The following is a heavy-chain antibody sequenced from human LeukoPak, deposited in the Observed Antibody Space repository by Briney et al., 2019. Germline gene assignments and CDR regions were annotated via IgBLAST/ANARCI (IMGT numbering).Heavy chain of an antibody. V-gene: IGHV3-23*01. CDR3: AKDRRVLLWFGECMDV. CDR2: VGGRGTNT. D-gene: IGHD3-10*01. J-gene: IGHJ6*02. Sequence: GGSLRLSCAGSGFTFSNYAMIWVRQVPGKGLEWVSAVGGRGTNTFYADSVKGRFTISRDNSKNTLYLQMNSLRAEDTAVYYCAKDRRVLLWFGECMDVWGQGTTVTVSS. CDR1: GFTFSNYA.